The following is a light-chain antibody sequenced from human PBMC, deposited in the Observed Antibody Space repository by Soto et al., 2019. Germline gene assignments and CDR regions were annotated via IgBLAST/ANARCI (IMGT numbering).Light chain of an antibody. CDR2: GAS. J-gene: IGKJ1*01. CDR3: QQYGSSPRT. CDR1: QSISSSY. Sequence: PGERASLSCRASQSISSSYLAWYQQKPGQAPRLLIYGASSRATGIPDRFSGSGSGTDFTLTISRLEPEDFAVYYCQQYGSSPRTFGQGTKVDI. V-gene: IGKV3-20*01.